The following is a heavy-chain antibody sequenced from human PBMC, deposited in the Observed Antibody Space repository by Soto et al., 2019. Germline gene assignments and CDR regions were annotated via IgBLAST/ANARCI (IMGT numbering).Heavy chain of an antibody. J-gene: IGHJ4*02. D-gene: IGHD5-12*01. V-gene: IGHV1-69*02. CDR1: GGTFSSYT. CDR2: IIPILGIA. Sequence: QVQLVQSGAEVKKPGSSVKVSCKASGGTFSSYTISWVRQAPGQGLEWMGRIIPILGIANYAQKFQGRVTITADKSTSTAYMELSSLRSEDTAVYYCRMEDGYGYFDYWGQGTLVTVSS. CDR3: RMEDGYGYFDY.